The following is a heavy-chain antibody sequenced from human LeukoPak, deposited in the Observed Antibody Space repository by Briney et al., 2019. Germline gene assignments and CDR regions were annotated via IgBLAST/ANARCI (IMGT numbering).Heavy chain of an antibody. J-gene: IGHJ4*02. CDR3: AKFRSGLDY. CDR2: IKNSGDST. Sequence: GGTLRLSCAASGFTFSNYGMNWVRQAPGKGLEWVSGIKNSGDSTYYADSVKGRFTIFRDNSKNTLFLQMNSLRAEDTAVYYCAKFRSGLDYWGQGTLVTVSS. CDR1: GFTFSNYG. D-gene: IGHD3-10*01. V-gene: IGHV3-23*01.